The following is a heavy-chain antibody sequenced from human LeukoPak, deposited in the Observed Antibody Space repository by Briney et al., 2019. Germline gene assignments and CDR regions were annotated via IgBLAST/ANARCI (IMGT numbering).Heavy chain of an antibody. CDR3: ARDHSNWNYAPDF. CDR1: GYTFNGYY. Sequence: ASVKVSCKASGYTFNGYYIHWVRQAPGQGPEWMGWLDPKSGGTKYAQRFQGRVTMTWDTSISTAYMDLARLRSDDTAVYYCARDHSNWNYAPDFWGQGTLVIVSS. V-gene: IGHV1-2*02. J-gene: IGHJ4*02. CDR2: LDPKSGGT. D-gene: IGHD1-7*01.